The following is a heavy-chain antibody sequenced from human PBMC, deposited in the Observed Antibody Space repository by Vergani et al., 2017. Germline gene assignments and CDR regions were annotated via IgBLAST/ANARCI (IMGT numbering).Heavy chain of an antibody. CDR3: VTGRGIY. CDR1: GYTLTTYD. V-gene: IGHV1-8*01. CDR2: MSPNSGNT. Sequence: QVQLVQSGAEVKKPGASVKVSCKASGYTLTTYDINWVRQATGQGLEWMGWMSPNSGNTGYAQKFQGRVTMTRKTSITTAYMELSSLRSDDTTVYFCVTGRGIYWGQGTLVTVST. D-gene: IGHD6-13*01. J-gene: IGHJ4*01.